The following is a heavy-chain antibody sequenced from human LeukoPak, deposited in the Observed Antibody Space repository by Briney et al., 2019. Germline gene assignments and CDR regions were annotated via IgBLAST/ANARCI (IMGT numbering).Heavy chain of an antibody. CDR2: VNPNSGGT. CDR1: GYTFTDYY. CDR3: ARDGFCSSTSCAGVPKI. J-gene: IGHJ4*02. Sequence: VASVKVSCKASGYTFTDYYMHWVRQAPGQGREWVGWVNPNSGGTNYAPEFQGRVTLTRETSINTAYMELSRLRSDDTALYYCARDGFCSSTSCAGVPKIWGPGTQVTVSS. D-gene: IGHD2-2*03. V-gene: IGHV1-2*02.